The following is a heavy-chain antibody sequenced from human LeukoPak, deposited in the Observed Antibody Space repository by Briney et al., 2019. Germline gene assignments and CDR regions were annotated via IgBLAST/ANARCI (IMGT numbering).Heavy chain of an antibody. CDR3: AREEGLYCSGGSCYSYWFDP. CDR2: IYYSGST. V-gene: IGHV4-59*01. J-gene: IGHJ5*02. Sequence: PSETLTLTCTVSGGSISSYYWSWIRKPPGKGLEWIGYIYYSGSTNYNPSLKSRVTISVDTSKNQFSLRLSSVTAADTAVYYCAREEGLYCSGGSCYSYWFDPWGQGTLVTVSS. CDR1: GGSISSYY. D-gene: IGHD2-15*01.